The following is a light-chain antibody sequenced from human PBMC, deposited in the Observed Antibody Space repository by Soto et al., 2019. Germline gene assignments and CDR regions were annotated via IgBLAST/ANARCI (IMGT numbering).Light chain of an antibody. CDR2: DDN. CDR1: SSNIGGNS. Sequence: QSVLTQPPSVSAAPGQKVTISFSGSSSNIGGNSVSWYQQLPGTAPKLLIYDDNNRPSAIPDRFSGSKSGTSATLGITGFQTGDEGDYYCGSWDSSLSAYVFGSGTNVTVL. CDR3: GSWDSSLSAYV. V-gene: IGLV1-51*01. J-gene: IGLJ1*01.